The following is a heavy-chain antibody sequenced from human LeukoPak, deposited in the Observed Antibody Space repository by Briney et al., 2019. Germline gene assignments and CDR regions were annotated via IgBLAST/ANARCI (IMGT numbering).Heavy chain of an antibody. CDR3: ARGDKTYYYDSSGYSTTNDY. CDR2: IIPIHGIA. Sequence: VASVKVSCKASGGTFSSYAISWVRQAPGQGLEWMGRIIPIHGIANYAQKFQGRVTITADKSTSTAYMELSSLRSEDTAVYYCARGDKTYYYDSSGYSTTNDYWGQGTLVTVSS. J-gene: IGHJ4*02. D-gene: IGHD3-22*01. CDR1: GGTFSSYA. V-gene: IGHV1-69*04.